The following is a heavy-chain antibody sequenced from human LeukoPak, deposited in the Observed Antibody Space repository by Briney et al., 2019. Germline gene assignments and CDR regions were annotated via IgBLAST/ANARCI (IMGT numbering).Heavy chain of an antibody. V-gene: IGHV3-66*02. D-gene: IGHD4-17*01. CDR3: ARGGDYSNWFDP. CDR1: GFTVSSNY. J-gene: IGHJ5*02. Sequence: GGSLRLSCAASGFTVSSNYMSWVRQAPGKGLEGVSVIYSGGSTFYSDSVKGRFTISRDNSKNTLYLQMNSLRAEDTAVYYCARGGDYSNWFDPWGQGTLVTVSS. CDR2: IYSGGST.